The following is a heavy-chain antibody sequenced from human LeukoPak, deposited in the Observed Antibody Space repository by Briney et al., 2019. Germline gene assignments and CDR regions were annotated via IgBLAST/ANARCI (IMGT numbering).Heavy chain of an antibody. V-gene: IGHV4-4*07. CDR1: GGSISSYY. CDR2: IYTSGST. J-gene: IGHJ4*02. Sequence: SETLSLTCTVSGGSISSYYWSWIRQPAGKGLECIGRIYTSGSTNYNPSLKSRVTMSVDTSKNQFSLKLSSVTAADTAVYYCARDKSVDFWSGYYTLFDYWGQGTLVTVSS. CDR3: ARDKSVDFWSGYYTLFDY. D-gene: IGHD3-3*01.